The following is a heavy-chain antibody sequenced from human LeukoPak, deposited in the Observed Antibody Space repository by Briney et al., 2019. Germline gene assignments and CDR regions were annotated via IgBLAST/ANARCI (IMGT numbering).Heavy chain of an antibody. Sequence: GGSLRLSCAASGLTFSSYGMHWVRQAPGKGLEWVAVISYDGSNKYYADSVKGRFTISRNNSKNTLYLQMNSLRAEDTAVYYCAKDLVGAFDYWGQGTLVTVSS. V-gene: IGHV3-30*18. CDR1: GLTFSSYG. CDR3: AKDLVGAFDY. CDR2: ISYDGSNK. D-gene: IGHD1-26*01. J-gene: IGHJ4*02.